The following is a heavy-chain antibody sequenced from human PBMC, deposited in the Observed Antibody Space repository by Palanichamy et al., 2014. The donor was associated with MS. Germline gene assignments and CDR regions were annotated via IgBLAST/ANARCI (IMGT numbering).Heavy chain of an antibody. J-gene: IGHJ3*02. Sequence: EVQLAQSGAEVKKPGESLKISCKGSGYSFTIYWIGWVRQMPGKGLEWMGIDTRYSPSFQGQVTISADKSISTAYLQWSTLKASDTAMYYCARQLGDSSGYYFGAFDIWGQGTMVTVSS. CDR1: GYSFTIYW. D-gene: IGHD3-22*01. CDR2: DT. V-gene: IGHV5-51*01. CDR3: ARQLGDSSGYYFGAFDI.